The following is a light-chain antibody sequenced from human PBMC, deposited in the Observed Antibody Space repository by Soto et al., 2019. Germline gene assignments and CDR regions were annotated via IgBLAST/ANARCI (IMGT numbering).Light chain of an antibody. CDR2: GAS. Sequence: IVLTQSPGTLSLSPGERATLSCRASQSVSSSYLAWYQQKPGQAPRLLIYGASSRATGIPDTFSGSGSGTDFTLTISRLEPEDFAVYYCQQYCSSPWTFGQGTKVEIK. CDR1: QSVSSSY. J-gene: IGKJ1*01. CDR3: QQYCSSPWT. V-gene: IGKV3-20*01.